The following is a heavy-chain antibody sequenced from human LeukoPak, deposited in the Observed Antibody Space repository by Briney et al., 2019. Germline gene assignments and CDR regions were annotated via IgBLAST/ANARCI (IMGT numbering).Heavy chain of an antibody. D-gene: IGHD6-13*01. Sequence: PGGSLRLSCAASGFAFSSYAMSWVRQAPGKGLEWVSGISGSGGRTYYADSVKGRFTISRDNSKNTLYLQMNSLRAEDTAVYYCARDRSSSWFKRVYWGQGTLVTVSS. J-gene: IGHJ4*02. CDR1: GFAFSSYA. V-gene: IGHV3-23*01. CDR3: ARDRSSSWFKRVY. CDR2: ISGSGGRT.